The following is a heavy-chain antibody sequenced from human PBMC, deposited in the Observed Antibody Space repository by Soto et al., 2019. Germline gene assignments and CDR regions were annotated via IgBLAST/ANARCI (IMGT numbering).Heavy chain of an antibody. V-gene: IGHV4-31*03. Sequence: QVQLQESGPGLVKPSQTLSLTCTVSGGSISSGGYYWSWIRQHPGKGLEWIGYIYYSGSTYYNPSLKSRVTISVDTSKNPFSLKLSAVTAADTAVYYCARDPGYGGNSAVYYFDHWGQGTLVTVSS. CDR1: GGSISSGGYY. J-gene: IGHJ4*02. D-gene: IGHD2-21*02. CDR2: IYYSGST. CDR3: ARDPGYGGNSAVYYFDH.